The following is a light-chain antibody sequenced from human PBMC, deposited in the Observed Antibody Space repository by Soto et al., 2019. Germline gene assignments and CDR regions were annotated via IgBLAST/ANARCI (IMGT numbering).Light chain of an antibody. CDR1: QSIGNW. Sequence: DSQMSQSLSTLSAYVGDRVTITCRASQSIGNWLAWYQQKPGKAPKLLIYDASTLESGVPSRFSGSGSGTEFTLTISSLQPDDFATYYCQQYNSYSSMFGHGAKVDI. J-gene: IGKJ1*01. V-gene: IGKV1-5*01. CDR2: DAS. CDR3: QQYNSYSSM.